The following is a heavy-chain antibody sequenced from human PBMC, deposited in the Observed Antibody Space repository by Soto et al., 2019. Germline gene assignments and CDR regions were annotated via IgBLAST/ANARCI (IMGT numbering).Heavy chain of an antibody. CDR2: IIPIFGTA. CDR1: GGTFSSYA. Sequence: GASVKVSCKASGGTFSSYAISWVRQAPGQGLEWMGGIIPIFGTANYAQKFQGRVTITADESTSTAYMELSSLRSEDTAVYYCARDGGYYDSSAYCFDYWGQGTLVTVSS. CDR3: ARDGGYYDSSAYCFDY. V-gene: IGHV1-69*13. J-gene: IGHJ4*02. D-gene: IGHD3-22*01.